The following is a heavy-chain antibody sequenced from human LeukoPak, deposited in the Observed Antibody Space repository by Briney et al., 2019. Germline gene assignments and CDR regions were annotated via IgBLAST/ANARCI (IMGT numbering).Heavy chain of an antibody. Sequence: RGSLRLSCAASGFTPINYAMSWVRQAPGKGLEWVSVICGDEGRTYYADSVKGRFTIYRDNSENTLYLQMNSLRAEDTAVYFCAKGLGASCYTPEDYWGPGTLVTVSS. CDR3: AKGLGASCYTPEDY. D-gene: IGHD2-2*02. J-gene: IGHJ4*02. V-gene: IGHV3-23*01. CDR1: GFTPINYA. CDR2: ICGDEGRT.